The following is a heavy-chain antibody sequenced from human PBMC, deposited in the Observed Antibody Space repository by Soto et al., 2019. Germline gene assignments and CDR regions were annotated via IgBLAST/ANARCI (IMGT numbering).Heavy chain of an antibody. J-gene: IGHJ4*02. D-gene: IGHD6-19*01. CDR3: AKQEYSSGWYSADY. Sequence: GGSLRLSCAASGFTFSSYAMSWVRQAPGKGLEWVSAISGSGGSTYYADSVKGRFTISRDNSKNTLYLQMKSLRAEDTAVYYCAKQEYSSGWYSADYWGQGTLVTVSS. V-gene: IGHV3-23*01. CDR1: GFTFSSYA. CDR2: ISGSGGST.